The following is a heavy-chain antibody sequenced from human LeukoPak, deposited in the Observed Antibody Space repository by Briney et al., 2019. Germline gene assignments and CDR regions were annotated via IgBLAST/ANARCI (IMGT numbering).Heavy chain of an antibody. J-gene: IGHJ3*02. D-gene: IGHD6-19*01. Sequence: PSETLSLTCAVSGASFTSYHWTWIRQPPGKGLEWIGDNYPGGTIRYNPSLESRVTISVDTSKNQFSLKLSSVTAADTAVYYCAREMESSGWYGAFDIWGQGTMVTVSS. CDR3: AREMESSGWYGAFDI. CDR1: GASFTSYH. CDR2: NYPGGTI. V-gene: IGHV4-59*01.